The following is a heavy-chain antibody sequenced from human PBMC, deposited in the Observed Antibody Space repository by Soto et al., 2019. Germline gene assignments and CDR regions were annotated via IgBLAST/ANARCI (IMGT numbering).Heavy chain of an antibody. V-gene: IGHV5-51*01. J-gene: IGHJ5*02. D-gene: IGHD5-12*01. CDR2: IYPGDSDT. Sequence: PGESLKISCKGSGYSFTSYWIGWVRQMPGKGLEWMGIIYPGDSDTRYSPSFQGQVTISADKSISTAYLQWSSLKASDTAMYYCVKWRAVGGFWFDPWGQGTLVTVSS. CDR3: VKWRAVGGFWFDP. CDR1: GYSFTSYW.